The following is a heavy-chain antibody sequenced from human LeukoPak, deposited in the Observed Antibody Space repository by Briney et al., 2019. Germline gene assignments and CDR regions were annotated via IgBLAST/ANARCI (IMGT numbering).Heavy chain of an antibody. J-gene: IGHJ5*02. CDR3: ARFGYCSSTSCRPFDP. D-gene: IGHD2-2*01. Sequence: SETLSLTCAVSGGSVNSGSYYWSWIRQHPGKGLEWIGYIYYTGITNYNPSLKSRVTISVDTSKNQFSLNLSSVTAADTAVYYCARFGYCSSTSCRPFDPWGQGTLVTVSS. V-gene: IGHV4-61*01. CDR1: GGSVNSGSYY. CDR2: IYYTGIT.